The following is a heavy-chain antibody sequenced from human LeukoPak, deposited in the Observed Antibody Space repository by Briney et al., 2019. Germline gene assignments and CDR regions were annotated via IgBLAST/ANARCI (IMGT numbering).Heavy chain of an antibody. J-gene: IGHJ5*02. CDR3: AKDLGYTYGHGIDP. D-gene: IGHD5-24*01. CDR2: ISGSGGNT. Sequence: GGSLNSPCPAPGFTFRSYPWSWFRQAQGKGLEWVSFISGSGGNTYYADSVKGRFTVSRDNSKDTLYLQMNSLRAEDTAVYYCAKDLGYTYGHGIDPWGQGTLVTVSS. CDR1: GFTFRSYP. V-gene: IGHV3-23*01.